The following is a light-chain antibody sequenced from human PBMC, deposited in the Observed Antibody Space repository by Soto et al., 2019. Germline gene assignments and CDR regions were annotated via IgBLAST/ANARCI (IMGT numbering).Light chain of an antibody. V-gene: IGKV1-5*03. J-gene: IGKJ1*01. CDR2: KAS. Sequence: DIQMTQSPSTLSASVGDRVTITCRASQSISYWLAWYQQKPGKAPNLLIYKASSLKSGVPSRFSGSGSGTDFTLTISSLQPEDFATYYCQQSYSNTQTFGQGTKVDIK. CDR1: QSISYW. CDR3: QQSYSNTQT.